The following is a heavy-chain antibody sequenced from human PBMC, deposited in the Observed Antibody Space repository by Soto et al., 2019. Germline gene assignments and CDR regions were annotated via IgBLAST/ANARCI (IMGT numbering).Heavy chain of an antibody. J-gene: IGHJ6*02. Sequence: GGSLRLSCAASGFTFSSYGMHWVRQAPGKGLEWVAVISYDGSNKYYADSVKGRFTIPRDNSKNTLYLQMNSLRAEDTAVYYCAKDCLSGYYYYYYGMDVWGQGTTVTVSS. CDR3: AKDCLSGYYYYYYGMDV. V-gene: IGHV3-30*18. D-gene: IGHD3-22*01. CDR2: ISYDGSNK. CDR1: GFTFSSYG.